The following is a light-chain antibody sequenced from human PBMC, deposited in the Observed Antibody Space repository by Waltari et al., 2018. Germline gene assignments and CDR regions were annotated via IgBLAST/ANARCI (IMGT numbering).Light chain of an antibody. CDR3: QQVDSFPLT. J-gene: IGKJ4*01. CDR1: QDISSW. V-gene: IGKV1-12*01. Sequence: DIHMTQSPASVSASVGDRVTITCRASQDISSWLAWYQQKPGKAPKLLIYTASSLQSGVPSRFSGSGSGTAFTLTITSLQPEDFATYYCQQVDSFPLTFGGGTKVDIK. CDR2: TAS.